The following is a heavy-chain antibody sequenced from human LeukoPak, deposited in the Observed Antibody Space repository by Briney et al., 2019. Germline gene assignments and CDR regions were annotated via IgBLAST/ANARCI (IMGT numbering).Heavy chain of an antibody. CDR2: ISSSGNSI. V-gene: IGHV3-48*03. CDR1: GFTVISYE. D-gene: IGHD2-15*01. Sequence: TGGSLRLSCAASGFTVISYEMNWVRQAPGKGLEWVSYISSSGNSIFYADSVKGRFTISRDNAKNSLYLQMNSLRAEDTAVYYCARALPSSYSYFDYWGQ. CDR3: ARALPSSYSYFDY. J-gene: IGHJ4*02.